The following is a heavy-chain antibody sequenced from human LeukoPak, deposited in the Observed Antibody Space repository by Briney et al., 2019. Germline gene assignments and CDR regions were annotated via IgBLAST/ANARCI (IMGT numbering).Heavy chain of an antibody. Sequence: PGGSLRLSCAASGFTFSSYAMSWVRQAPGKGLEWVSSISSSSSYIYYADSVKGRFTISRDNAKNSPYLQMNSLRAEDAAVYYCARGPPNDYWGQGTLVTVSS. J-gene: IGHJ4*02. CDR1: GFTFSSYA. V-gene: IGHV3-21*01. CDR3: ARGPPNDY. CDR2: ISSSSSYI.